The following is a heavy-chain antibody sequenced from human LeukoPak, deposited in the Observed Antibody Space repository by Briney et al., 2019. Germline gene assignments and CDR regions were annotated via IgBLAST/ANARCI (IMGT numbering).Heavy chain of an antibody. CDR1: DGSISSSTYY. J-gene: IGHJ4*01. V-gene: IGHV4-39*07. Sequence: SETLSLTCTVSDGSISSSTYYWGWIRQPPGKGPECIGNIYNSGATYYNPSLKSRVTISVHTSKNQISLKLNSVTAADTAVYYCARVVTAGSYYFDSWGHGTLVTVSS. CDR3: ARVVTAGSYYFDS. CDR2: IYNSGAT. D-gene: IGHD6-13*01.